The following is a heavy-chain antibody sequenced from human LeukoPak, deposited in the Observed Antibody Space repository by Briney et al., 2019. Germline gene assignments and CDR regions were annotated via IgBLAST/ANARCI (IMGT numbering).Heavy chain of an antibody. D-gene: IGHD4-17*01. CDR1: GFPFNTYE. CDR3: AKRVYGDYFDY. V-gene: IGHV3-48*03. Sequence: GGSLRLSCAASGFPFNTYEMDWVRQAPGKGLEWVAYISSRGGTIYYADSVRGRFTISRDNSKNTLYLQMNSLRAEDTAVYYCAKRVYGDYFDYWGQGTLVTVSS. J-gene: IGHJ4*02. CDR2: ISSRGGTI.